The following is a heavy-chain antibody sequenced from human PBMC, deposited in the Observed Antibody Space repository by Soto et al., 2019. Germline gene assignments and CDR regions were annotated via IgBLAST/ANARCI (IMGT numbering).Heavy chain of an antibody. D-gene: IGHD1-1*01. CDR3: ARDPERSGLISFDY. V-gene: IGHV3-33*01. CDR2: IWYDGSNK. Sequence: LRLSCAASGFTFSSYGMHWVRQAPGKGLEWVAVIWYDGSNKYYADSVKGRFTISRDNSKNTLYLQMNSLRAEDTAVYYCARDPERSGLISFDYWGQGTLVTVSS. J-gene: IGHJ4*02. CDR1: GFTFSSYG.